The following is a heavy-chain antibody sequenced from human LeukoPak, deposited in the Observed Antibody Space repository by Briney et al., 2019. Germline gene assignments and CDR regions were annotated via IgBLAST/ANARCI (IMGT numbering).Heavy chain of an antibody. J-gene: IGHJ3*02. CDR2: MYHSGST. V-gene: IGHV4-38-2*01. CDR3: ARSTSMIVVVFGDAFDI. Sequence: SETLSLXCAVSGYSISSGYYWGWIRQTPGKGLEWIASMYHSGSTYFNPPLKSRVTISVDTSKNQFSLKLSSVTAADTAVYYCARSTSMIVVVFGDAFDIWGQGTMVTVSS. CDR1: GYSISSGYY. D-gene: IGHD3-22*01.